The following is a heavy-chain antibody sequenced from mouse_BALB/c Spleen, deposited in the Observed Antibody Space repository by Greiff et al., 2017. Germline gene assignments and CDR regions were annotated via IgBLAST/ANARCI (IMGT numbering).Heavy chain of an antibody. J-gene: IGHJ2*01. CDR2: INPYNDGT. V-gene: IGHV1-14*01. D-gene: IGHD1-1*01. CDR3: ARERGITTVVAPFDY. Sequence: LQESGPELVKPGASVKMSCKASGYTFTSYVMHWVKQKPGQGLEWIGYINPYNDGTKYNEKFKGKATLTSDKSSSTAYMELSSLTSEDSAVYYCARERGITTVVAPFDYWGQGTTLTVSS. CDR1: GYTFTSYV.